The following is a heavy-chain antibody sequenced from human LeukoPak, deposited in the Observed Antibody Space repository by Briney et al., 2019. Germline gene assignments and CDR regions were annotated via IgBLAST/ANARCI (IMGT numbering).Heavy chain of an antibody. D-gene: IGHD2-21*02. J-gene: IGHJ4*02. Sequence: PGRSLRLSCAASGCTFGSDGMHWVRQAPGKGLEWVAVISYDGSNKYYADSVKGRFTISRDNSKNTLYLQMNSLRAEDTAVYYCAKDLSGRCGGDCYSMVYWGQGTLVTVSS. CDR1: GCTFGSDG. CDR3: AKDLSGRCGGDCYSMVY. V-gene: IGHV3-30*18. CDR2: ISYDGSNK.